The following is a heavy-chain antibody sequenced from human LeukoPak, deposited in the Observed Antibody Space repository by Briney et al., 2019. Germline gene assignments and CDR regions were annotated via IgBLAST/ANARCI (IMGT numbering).Heavy chain of an antibody. CDR2: INSDESST. Sequence: WGSLRLSCAASGFTFSSYWMHWVRQAPGKGLVWVSRINSDESSTGYADSVKGRFTISRDNAKNTLYLQMNSLRAEDTAVYYCARGISTVTTYVLGYWGQGTLVTVSS. D-gene: IGHD4-11*01. CDR1: GFTFSSYW. V-gene: IGHV3-74*01. CDR3: ARGISTVTTYVLGY. J-gene: IGHJ4*02.